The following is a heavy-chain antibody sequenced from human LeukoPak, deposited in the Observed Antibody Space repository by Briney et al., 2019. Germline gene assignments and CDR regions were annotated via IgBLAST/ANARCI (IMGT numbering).Heavy chain of an antibody. Sequence: PSQTLSLTCSVSGGSISSDDDYWSWIRQPPGKGLEWIGYINHSGNTYYIPSLRSRATISIDTSKIRFSLELSSVTAADTAVYYCARAPRGRYYGSGSYYQPVLDYWGQGTLVTVSS. CDR1: GGSISSDDDY. CDR3: ARAPRGRYYGSGSYYQPVLDY. V-gene: IGHV4-30-4*08. CDR2: INHSGNT. J-gene: IGHJ4*02. D-gene: IGHD3-10*01.